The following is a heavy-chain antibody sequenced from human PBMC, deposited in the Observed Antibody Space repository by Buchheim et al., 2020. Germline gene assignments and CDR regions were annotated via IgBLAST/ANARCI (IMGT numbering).Heavy chain of an antibody. J-gene: IGHJ4*02. CDR1: GFTFSSYG. V-gene: IGHV3-33*01. CDR2: IWYDGSNK. D-gene: IGHD6-19*01. CDR3: ARDGVAVAGSGYFDY. Sequence: VQLVESGGGVVQPGRSLRLSCAASGFTFSSYGMHWVRQAPGKGLEWVAVIWYDGSNKYYADSVKGRFTISRDNSKNTLYLQMNSLRAEDTAVYYCARDGVAVAGSGYFDYWGQGTL.